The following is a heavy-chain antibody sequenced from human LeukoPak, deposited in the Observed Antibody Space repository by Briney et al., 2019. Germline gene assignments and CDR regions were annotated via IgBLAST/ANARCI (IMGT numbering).Heavy chain of an antibody. CDR2: ISYDGSSK. CDR3: ARDRRWLQYSDY. Sequence: GGSLRLSCAASGFTFSSYAMHWVRQAPGKGLEWVAVISYDGSSKYHADSVKGRFTISRDNSKNTLYLEMSSLRPEDTAVYYCARDRRWLQYSDYWGQGTLVTVSS. D-gene: IGHD5-24*01. CDR1: GFTFSSYA. V-gene: IGHV3-30*04. J-gene: IGHJ4*02.